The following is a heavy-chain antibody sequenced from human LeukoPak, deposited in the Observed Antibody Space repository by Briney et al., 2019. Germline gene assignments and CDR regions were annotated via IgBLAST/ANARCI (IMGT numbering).Heavy chain of an antibody. J-gene: IGHJ1*01. Sequence: SESPSPAWPLVGPSVIIGGDDGSWIRQPPGKTLEWLGYIYYTGRTIHNPSLRSRVTLSIPTSKTRFSLKLTSVTAADTAMSRPCITVRQVVTDATYLHGGQGTLVTVS. D-gene: IGHD3-10*01. CDR3: CITVRQVVTDATYLH. V-gene: IGHV4-61*08. CDR2: IYYTGRT. CDR1: VGPSVIIGGDD.